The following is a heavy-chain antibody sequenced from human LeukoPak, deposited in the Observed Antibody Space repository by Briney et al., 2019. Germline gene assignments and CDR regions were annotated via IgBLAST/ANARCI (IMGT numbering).Heavy chain of an antibody. V-gene: IGHV3-23*01. J-gene: IGHJ4*02. D-gene: IGHD4-17*01. Sequence: AGGSLRLSCAASGFTFNNYAMNWVGQAPGKGLEWVSSISGGGETTYYADSAKGRFTISRDNSQNTLYLQMNSLRAEDTAVYYCARDYADYVGYFFFDYWGQGTLVTVSS. CDR1: GFTFNNYA. CDR3: ARDYADYVGYFFFDY. CDR2: ISGGGETT.